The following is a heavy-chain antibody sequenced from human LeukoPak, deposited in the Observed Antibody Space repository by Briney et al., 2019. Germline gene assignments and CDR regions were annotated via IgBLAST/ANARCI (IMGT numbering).Heavy chain of an antibody. V-gene: IGHV1-8*01. J-gene: IGHJ6*02. CDR3: ARWGIYGSGTFYYYGMDV. Sequence: ASVKVSCKASGYTVSSYDINWVRQATAQGLDRMGWINPNSGNTGYEQKFQGRITMTRNTSISTAYVELSSLRSEDTAVYYCARWGIYGSGTFYYYGMDVWGQGTTVTVSS. CDR1: GYTVSSYD. CDR2: INPNSGNT. D-gene: IGHD3-10*01.